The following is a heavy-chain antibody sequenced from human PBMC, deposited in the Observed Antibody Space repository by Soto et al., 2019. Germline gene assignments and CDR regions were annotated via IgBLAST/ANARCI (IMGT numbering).Heavy chain of an antibody. CDR1: GFTFSSYA. CDR2: ISGSGGRT. Sequence: EVQLLESGGDLVQPGGSLRLTCAASGFTFSSYAMNWVRQAPGKGLEWVSGISGSGGRTYYGDSVKGRFTISRDNSKNALDVQMNSLSAEDTAVYYGAKDQAHSYVSGAYYESYHYGMDVWGPGTTVIVSS. J-gene: IGHJ6*01. CDR3: AKDQAHSYVSGAYYESYHYGMDV. V-gene: IGHV3-23*01. D-gene: IGHD3-10*01.